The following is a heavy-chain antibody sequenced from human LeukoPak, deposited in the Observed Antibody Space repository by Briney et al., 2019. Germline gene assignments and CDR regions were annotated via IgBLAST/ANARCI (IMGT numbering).Heavy chain of an antibody. CDR2: INAFNGNT. CDR3: AIFRASVGEPYGDY. Sequence: APVKLCCSASGYIFTTYGISRVPQAAGHGLEGMGWINAFNGNTNYEQKHQDRVTMTTDTSTSTAYMELGSLTSDDTAVYYCAIFRASVGEPYGDYWGQGTLVTVSS. D-gene: IGHD3-10*01. CDR1: GYIFTTYG. V-gene: IGHV1-18*01. J-gene: IGHJ4*02.